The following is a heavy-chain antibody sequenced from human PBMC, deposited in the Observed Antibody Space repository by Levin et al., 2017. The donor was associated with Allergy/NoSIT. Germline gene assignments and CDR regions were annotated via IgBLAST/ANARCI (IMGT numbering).Heavy chain of an antibody. V-gene: IGHV4-30-2*01. CDR2: IYPSGST. Sequence: ASETLSLTCAVSGGSISSAGSSWSWIRQPPGKGLEWIGFIYPSGSTYYTPSLRSRVTISADKSKNQFSLKVNSVTAADTAVYYCARDRRAEGIDVWGRGTTVIVSS. CDR1: GGSISSAGSS. CDR3: ARDRRAEGIDV. D-gene: IGHD6-19*01. J-gene: IGHJ6*02.